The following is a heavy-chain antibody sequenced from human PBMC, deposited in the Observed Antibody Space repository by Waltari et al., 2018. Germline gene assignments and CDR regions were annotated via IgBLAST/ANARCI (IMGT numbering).Heavy chain of an antibody. V-gene: IGHV4-39*01. CDR1: GGSISSSSYY. J-gene: IGHJ5*02. CDR3: ARHALMWSGLNWFDP. CDR2: IYYSGST. Sequence: QLQLQESGPGLVKPSGTLSLTCTVSGGSISSSSYYWGWIRQPPGKGLEWIGSIYYSGSTYSNPSLKSRVTISVETSKNQFSLKLSSGTAADTAVYYCARHALMWSGLNWFDPWGQGTLVTVSS. D-gene: IGHD3-3*01.